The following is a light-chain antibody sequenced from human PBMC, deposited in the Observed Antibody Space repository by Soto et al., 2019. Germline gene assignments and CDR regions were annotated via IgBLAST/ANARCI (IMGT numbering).Light chain of an antibody. CDR2: DVS. CDR1: SSDVGGYNY. Sequence: QSALTQPRSVSGSPGQSVTISCTGTSSDVGGYNYVSWYQQYPGKAPKLMIYDVSKRPSGVPDRFSGSKSGNTASLTISGLQAEDEADYYCCSYAGSYVFGTGTKVTVL. V-gene: IGLV2-11*01. J-gene: IGLJ1*01. CDR3: CSYAGSYV.